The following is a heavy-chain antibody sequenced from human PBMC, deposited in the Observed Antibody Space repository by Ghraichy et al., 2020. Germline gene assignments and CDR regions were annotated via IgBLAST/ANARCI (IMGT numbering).Heavy chain of an antibody. D-gene: IGHD3-3*01. J-gene: IGHJ4*02. CDR1: GFTFSSYA. Sequence: GGSLRLSCAASGFTFSSYAMSWVRQAPGKGLEWVSAISGSGGSTYYADSVKGRFTISRDNSKNTLYLQMNSLRAEDTAVYYCARRRAREYYDFWSGYYGIFDYWGQGTLVTVSS. V-gene: IGHV3-23*01. CDR3: ARRRAREYYDFWSGYYGIFDY. CDR2: ISGSGGST.